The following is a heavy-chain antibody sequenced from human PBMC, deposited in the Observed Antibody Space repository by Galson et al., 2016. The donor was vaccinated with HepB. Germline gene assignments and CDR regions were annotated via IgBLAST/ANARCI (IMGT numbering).Heavy chain of an antibody. CDR3: ARGTFCSGDSCYSPAFDM. V-gene: IGHV3-33*01. CDR2: IWFDGSNK. J-gene: IGHJ3*02. D-gene: IGHD2-15*01. Sequence: SLRLSCAASGFTFSSYGMHWVRQAPGKGLEWVAGIWFDGSNKNYLDSVRGRFTISRDNSKNTLYLQMNTLRAEDTAVYYCARGTFCSGDSCYSPAFDMWGQGTMVTVSS. CDR1: GFTFSSYG.